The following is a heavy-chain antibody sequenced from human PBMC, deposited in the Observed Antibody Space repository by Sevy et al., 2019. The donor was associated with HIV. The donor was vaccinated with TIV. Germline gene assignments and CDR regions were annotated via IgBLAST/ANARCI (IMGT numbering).Heavy chain of an antibody. J-gene: IGHJ6*02. CDR3: AKGSQRTVPYYYYYGMDV. D-gene: IGHD2-2*01. Sequence: GGSLRLSCAASGFTFSSYAMSWVRQAPGKGLEWVSGISGSGGSTYYADDGKGPCTISRDNSKDTLYLQMNSLRAEDTAVYYCAKGSQRTVPYYYYYGMDVWGQGTTVTVSS. CDR2: ISGSGGST. CDR1: GFTFSSYA. V-gene: IGHV3-23*01.